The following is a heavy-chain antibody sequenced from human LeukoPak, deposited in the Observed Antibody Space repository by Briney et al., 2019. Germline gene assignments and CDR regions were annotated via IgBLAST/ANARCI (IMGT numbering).Heavy chain of an antibody. J-gene: IGHJ4*02. Sequence: GASVKVSCKASGYTFTGYYMHWVRQAPGQGLEWMGWINPNSGNTGYAQKFQGRVTMTRATSITTAYMELNGLTSDDTAIYFCARGDSTGYPDFWGQGTLVTVSS. CDR3: ARGDSTGYPDF. CDR1: GYTFTGYY. D-gene: IGHD3-22*01. CDR2: INPNSGNT. V-gene: IGHV1-8*02.